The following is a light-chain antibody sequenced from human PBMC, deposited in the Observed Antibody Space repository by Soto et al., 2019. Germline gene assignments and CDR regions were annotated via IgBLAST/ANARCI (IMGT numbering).Light chain of an antibody. V-gene: IGLV2-14*03. CDR1: SSDVGGYNY. CDR3: SSYTTSGALV. Sequence: QSAVTQPASVSGSPGQSITISCTGTSSDVGGYNYVSWYQQHPDKAPKLLIFDVRSRPSGISNRFSGSKSGNTASLTISGLQAADGADYYCSSYTTSGALVFGGGTQLTVL. CDR2: DVR. J-gene: IGLJ3*02.